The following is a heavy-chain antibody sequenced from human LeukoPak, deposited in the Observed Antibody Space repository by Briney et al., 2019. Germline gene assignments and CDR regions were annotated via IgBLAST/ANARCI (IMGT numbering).Heavy chain of an antibody. CDR1: GGSISSSSYY. V-gene: IGHV4-39*07. CDR3: ARVCGSGSYYNSFDY. J-gene: IGHJ4*02. Sequence: KSSETLSLTCTVSGGSISSSSYYWGWIRQPPGKGLEWIGSMYYSGSTYYNPSLKSRVTTSVDTSKNQLSLKLTSVTAADTAVYYCARVCGSGSYYNSFDYWGQGTLVTVSS. D-gene: IGHD3-10*01. CDR2: MYYSGST.